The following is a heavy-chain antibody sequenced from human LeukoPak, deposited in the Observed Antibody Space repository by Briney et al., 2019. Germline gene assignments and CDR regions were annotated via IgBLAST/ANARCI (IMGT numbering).Heavy chain of an antibody. CDR1: GFTFSSFA. Sequence: GGSLRLSCGASGFTFSSFAMHWVRQAPGKGLEWVAVLSHDDINEFYADSVKGRFIISRDNSKNTVYLQMNSLRVEDTAVYYCARDLRDCSSASNNLRYFLMFAWGQESTLTVS. J-gene: IGHJ6*02. D-gene: IGHD2-2*01. CDR3: ARDLRDCSSASNNLRYFLMFA. CDR2: LSHDDINE. V-gene: IGHV3-30*03.